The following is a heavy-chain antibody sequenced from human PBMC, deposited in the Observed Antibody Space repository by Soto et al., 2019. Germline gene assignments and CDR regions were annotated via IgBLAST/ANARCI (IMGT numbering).Heavy chain of an antibody. D-gene: IGHD6-19*01. CDR1: GFTFSSYA. J-gene: IGHJ5*02. CDR3: AKEVYSSGWYGGWFDP. V-gene: IGHV3-23*01. CDR2: ISDSGGST. Sequence: VQLLESGGGLVQPGGSLRLSCAASGFTFSSYAMSWVRQAPGKGLEWVSAISDSGGSTYYADSVKGRFTISRDSCKNTLNPQMNSLRAENTAVYYCAKEVYSSGWYGGWFDPWGQGTLVSVSS.